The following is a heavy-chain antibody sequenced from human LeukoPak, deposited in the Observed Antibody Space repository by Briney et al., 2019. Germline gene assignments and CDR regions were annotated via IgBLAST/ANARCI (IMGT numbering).Heavy chain of an antibody. J-gene: IGHJ4*02. Sequence: PGGSLRLSCAASGFTFSSYSMNWVRQAPGKGLEWISYISSSTNTVFYADSVKGRFTISRDNANNSLYLQMNSLRAEDTAVYFCARPYYYSSGSLPYWGQGTLVTVSS. V-gene: IGHV3-48*01. CDR2: ISSSTNTV. CDR3: ARPYYYSSGSLPY. D-gene: IGHD3-10*01. CDR1: GFTFSSYS.